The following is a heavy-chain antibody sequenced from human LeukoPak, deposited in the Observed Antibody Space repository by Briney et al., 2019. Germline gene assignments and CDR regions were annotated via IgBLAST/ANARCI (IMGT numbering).Heavy chain of an antibody. J-gene: IGHJ4*02. Sequence: GGSLRLSCAASGFTFSDYYMSWVRQAPGKGLEWVSYISSSGRTIYYADSVKGQFTISRDNAKNSLYLQMNSLRAEDTAVYYCARDPEGYSSSWYFDYWGQGTLVTVSS. CDR1: GFTFSDYY. V-gene: IGHV3-11*01. CDR2: ISSSGRTI. D-gene: IGHD6-13*01. CDR3: ARDPEGYSSSWYFDY.